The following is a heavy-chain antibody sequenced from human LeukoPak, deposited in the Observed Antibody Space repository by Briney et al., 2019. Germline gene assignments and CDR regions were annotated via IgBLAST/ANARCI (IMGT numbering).Heavy chain of an antibody. CDR1: GGSFSGYY. Sequence: PSETLSLTCAVYGGSFSGYYWSWIRQPPGKGLEWIGGINHSGSTNYNPSLKSRVTISVDTSKNQFSLKLSSVTAADTAVYYCARVYYAHAFDIWGQGTMVTVSS. CDR2: INHSGST. D-gene: IGHD1-26*01. J-gene: IGHJ3*02. V-gene: IGHV4-34*01. CDR3: ARVYYAHAFDI.